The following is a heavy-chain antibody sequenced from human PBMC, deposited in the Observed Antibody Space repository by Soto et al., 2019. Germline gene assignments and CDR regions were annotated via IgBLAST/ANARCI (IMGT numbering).Heavy chain of an antibody. J-gene: IGHJ4*02. V-gene: IGHV4-34*01. CDR1: GGSFSGYY. CDR2: INHSGST. D-gene: IGHD3-22*01. CDR3: ARGIATMIVVYYFDY. Sequence: PSEPLSLTCAVYGGSFSGYYWSWISQPPGKGLEWIEEINHSGSTNYNPSLKSRVTISVDTSKNQFSLKLSSVTAADTAVYYCARGIATMIVVYYFDYWGQGTLVTVSS.